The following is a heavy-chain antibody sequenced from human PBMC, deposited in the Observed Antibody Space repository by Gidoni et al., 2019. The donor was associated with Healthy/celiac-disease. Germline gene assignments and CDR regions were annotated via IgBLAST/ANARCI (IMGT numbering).Heavy chain of an antibody. J-gene: IGHJ4*02. CDR3: AKDGDIVVVPAAMPDDY. CDR2: ISGSGGST. CDR1: GFTFSSYA. V-gene: IGHV3-23*04. D-gene: IGHD2-2*01. Sequence: EVQLVESGGGLVQPGGSLRLSCAASGFTFSSYAMSWVRQAPGKGVGWVSAISGSGGSTYYADSVKGRFTISRDNSKNTLYLQMNSLRAEDTAVYYCAKDGDIVVVPAAMPDDYWGQGTLVTVSS.